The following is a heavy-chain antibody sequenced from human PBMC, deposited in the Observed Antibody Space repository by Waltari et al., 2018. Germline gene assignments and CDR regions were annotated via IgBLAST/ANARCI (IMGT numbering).Heavy chain of an antibody. CDR3: ARGIQGRFDP. CDR2: IYYSGTS. Sequence: QVQLQESGPGLVKSSETLSLTCSVSGDSLSRGDYWGSIRQTRGEGLDWIGSIYYSGTSYYNPSLNSRVTISLDMSKNDISLKLSSVTAADTAVYYCARGIQGRFDPWGQGTLVTVAS. V-gene: IGHV4-38-2*02. CDR1: GDSLSRGDY. J-gene: IGHJ5*02.